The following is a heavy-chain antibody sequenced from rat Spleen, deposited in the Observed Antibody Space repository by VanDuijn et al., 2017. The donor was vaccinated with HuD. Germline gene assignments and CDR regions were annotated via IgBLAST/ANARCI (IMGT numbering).Heavy chain of an antibody. Sequence: EVQLVESGGGLVHPGRSLKLSCAASGFTFSDYNMAWVRQAPKKGLEWVATISYDGSSTYYRDSVKGRFTISRDNAKSTLYLKMDSLRSEDTATYYCARHNSGYGVMDAWGQGASVTVSS. D-gene: IGHD4-3*01. CDR3: ARHNSGYGVMDA. CDR1: GFTFSDYN. V-gene: IGHV5-7*01. CDR2: ISYDGSST. J-gene: IGHJ4*01.